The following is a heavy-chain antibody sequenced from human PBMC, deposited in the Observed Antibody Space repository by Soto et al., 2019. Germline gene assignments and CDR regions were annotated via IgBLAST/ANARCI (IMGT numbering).Heavy chain of an antibody. CDR3: AKDIKVAGIYYSGMDV. Sequence: EVQLVESGGGLVQPGRSLRLSCAASGFTFDAYAMHWVRQAPGKGLEWVSGISWNSGSIGYADSVKGRFTISRDNAKNSLYLQMNSLRAEDTALYYCAKDIKVAGIYYSGMDVWGQGTTVTVSS. CDR2: ISWNSGSI. D-gene: IGHD6-19*01. CDR1: GFTFDAYA. V-gene: IGHV3-9*01. J-gene: IGHJ6*02.